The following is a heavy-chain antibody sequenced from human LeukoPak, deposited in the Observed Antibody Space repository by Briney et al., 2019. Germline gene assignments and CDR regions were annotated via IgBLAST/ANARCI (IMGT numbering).Heavy chain of an antibody. CDR1: GGSISSSNW. Sequence: PSGTLSLTCAVSGGSISSSNWWSWVRQPPGKGLEWIGEIYHSGSTNYNPSLKSRVTILVDKSKNQFSLKLSSVTAADTAVYYFARVQYSSGWTPETKIDYWGQGTLVTVSS. D-gene: IGHD6-19*01. J-gene: IGHJ4*02. CDR3: ARVQYSSGWTPETKIDY. V-gene: IGHV4-4*02. CDR2: IYHSGST.